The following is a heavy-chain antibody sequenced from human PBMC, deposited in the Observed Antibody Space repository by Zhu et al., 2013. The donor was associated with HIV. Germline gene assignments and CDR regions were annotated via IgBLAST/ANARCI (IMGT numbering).Heavy chain of an antibody. D-gene: IGHD3-22*01. V-gene: IGHV1-58*02. CDR1: GFTFSSSA. Sequence: QLVQSGPEVKKPGTSVKFPCKASGFTFSSSAMQWVRQAPGQNLEWMGWIVIGSGKTHYAHSFQDRVTITRDMSTSTAYMELTSLRSDDTAVYYCAAHYYDSTGYYFYAFDVWGQGTTVTVSS. CDR2: IVIGSGKT. CDR3: AAHYYDSTGYYFYAFDV. J-gene: IGHJ3*01.